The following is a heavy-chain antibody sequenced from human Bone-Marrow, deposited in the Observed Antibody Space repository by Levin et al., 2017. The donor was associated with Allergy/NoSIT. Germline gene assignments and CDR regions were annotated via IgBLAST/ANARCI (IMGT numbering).Heavy chain of an antibody. CDR2: ISRSGSTI. V-gene: IGHV3-11*01. Sequence: GESLKISCAASGFTFSDYYMSWIRQAPGKGLEWLSYISRSGSTIYYADSVKGRFTISRDNAKNSLYLQMNSLRAEDTAVYYCARDHHGLDVWGQGTTVTVSS. CDR3: ARDHHGLDV. J-gene: IGHJ6*02. CDR1: GFTFSDYY.